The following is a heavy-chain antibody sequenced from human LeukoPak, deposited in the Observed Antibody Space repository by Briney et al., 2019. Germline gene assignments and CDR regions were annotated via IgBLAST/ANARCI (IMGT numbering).Heavy chain of an antibody. Sequence: PGGSLRLSCAASGFTFSSYGMHWVRQAPGKGLEWVAVISYDGSNKYYADSVKGRFTISRDNSKNTLYLQMNSLRAEDTAVYYCAKDHSFHIAAAAYTPFFDYWGQGTLVTVSS. CDR1: GFTFSSYG. J-gene: IGHJ4*02. V-gene: IGHV3-30*18. D-gene: IGHD6-13*01. CDR3: AKDHSFHIAAAAYTPFFDY. CDR2: ISYDGSNK.